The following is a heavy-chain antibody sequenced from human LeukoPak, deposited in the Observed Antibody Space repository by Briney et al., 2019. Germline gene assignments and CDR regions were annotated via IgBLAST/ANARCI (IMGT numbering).Heavy chain of an antibody. J-gene: IGHJ6*02. V-gene: IGHV4-34*01. CDR1: GGSFSGYY. Sequence: SETLSLTCAVYGGSFSGYYWSWIRQPPGKALEWIGFIYYSGSTNYNPSLKSRVTISVDTSKNQFSLKLSSVTAADTAVYYCARGDFPVLMVRRHYYGMDVWGQGTTVTVSS. D-gene: IGHD3-10*01. CDR2: IYYSGST. CDR3: ARGDFPVLMVRRHYYGMDV.